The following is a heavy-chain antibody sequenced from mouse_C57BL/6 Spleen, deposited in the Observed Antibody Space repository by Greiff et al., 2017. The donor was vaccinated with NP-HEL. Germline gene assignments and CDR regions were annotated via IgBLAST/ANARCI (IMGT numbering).Heavy chain of an antibody. CDR1: GYTFTSYW. V-gene: IGHV1-64*01. CDR3: ARWGLGFDY. J-gene: IGHJ2*01. Sequence: VQLQQPGAELVKPGASVKLSCKASGYTFTSYWMHWVKQRPGQGLEWIGMIHPNSGSTNYNEKFKSKPTLTVDKSSSTAYMQLSSLTSEYSAVYYCARWGLGFDYWGQGTTLTVAT. D-gene: IGHD4-1*01. CDR2: IHPNSGST.